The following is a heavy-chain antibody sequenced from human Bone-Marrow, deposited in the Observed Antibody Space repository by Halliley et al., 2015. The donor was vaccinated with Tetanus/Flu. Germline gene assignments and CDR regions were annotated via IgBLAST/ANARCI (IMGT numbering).Heavy chain of an antibody. Sequence: GLVKPSETLSLTCAVSGGPFSGHYWNWIRQSPGKGLEWIGEINRGGSTTYNPSLKSRVTMSVDTSKNQFSLRLRSVTAADTAVYYCARVVRGYYGMDVWGQGTTVIVSS. CDR2: INRGGST. V-gene: IGHV4-34*01. CDR3: ARVVRGYYGMDV. J-gene: IGHJ6*02. CDR1: GGPFSGHY. D-gene: IGHD3-10*01.